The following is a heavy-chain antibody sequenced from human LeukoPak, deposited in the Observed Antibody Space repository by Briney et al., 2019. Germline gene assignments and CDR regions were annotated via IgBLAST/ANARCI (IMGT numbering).Heavy chain of an antibody. Sequence: SETLSLTCTVSGGSMSSGDYYCSWLRQPPGKGLEWIGYIYYSGSTYYNPSLKSRVTISVDTSKNQFSLKLSSVTAADTAVYYCARDHDPNYFDYWGQGSLVTVSS. J-gene: IGHJ4*02. CDR1: GGSMSSGDYY. CDR3: ARDHDPNYFDY. V-gene: IGHV4-30-4*01. D-gene: IGHD3-16*01. CDR2: IYYSGST.